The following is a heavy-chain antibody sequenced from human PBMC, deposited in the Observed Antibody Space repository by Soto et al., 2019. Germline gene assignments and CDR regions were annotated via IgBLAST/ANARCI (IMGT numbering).Heavy chain of an antibody. CDR2: ISYDGSNK. D-gene: IGHD6-19*01. V-gene: IGHV3-30*18. J-gene: IGHJ4*02. CDR1: GFTFSSYG. Sequence: QVQLVESGGGVVQPGRSLRLSCAASGFTFSSYGMHWVRQAPGKGLEWVAVISYDGSNKYYADSVKGRFTISRDNSKNTLYLQMNSLRAEDTAVYYCAKDYSSGWFNNYFDYWGQGTLVTVSS. CDR3: AKDYSSGWFNNYFDY.